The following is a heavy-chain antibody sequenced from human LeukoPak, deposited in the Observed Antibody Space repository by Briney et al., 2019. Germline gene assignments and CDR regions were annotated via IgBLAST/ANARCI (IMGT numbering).Heavy chain of an antibody. V-gene: IGHV4-34*01. D-gene: IGHD3-16*01. CDR2: INHSGST. CDR3: ARLGAVIGTIRSAFDI. CDR1: GGSFSGYY. J-gene: IGHJ3*02. Sequence: SETLSLTCAVYGGSFSGYYWSWIRQPPGKGLEWIGEINHSGSTNYNPSLKSRVTISVDTSKNQFSLNLSSATAADTAVYYCARLGAVIGTIRSAFDIWGQGTMVTVSS.